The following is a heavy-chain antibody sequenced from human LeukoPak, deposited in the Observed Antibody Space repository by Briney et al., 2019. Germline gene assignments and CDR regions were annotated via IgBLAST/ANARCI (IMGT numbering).Heavy chain of an antibody. V-gene: IGHV3-48*01. CDR1: GFTFSSYS. J-gene: IGHJ4*02. CDR3: ARGPVYGSGSYSFDY. Sequence: PGGSLRLSCAASGFTFSSYSMNWVRQAPGKGLEWVSYISSSSSTIYYADSVKGRFTISRDNAKNSLYLQMNSLRAEDTAVYYCARGPVYGSGSYSFDYWGQGTLVPSPQ. CDR2: ISSSSSTI. D-gene: IGHD3-10*01.